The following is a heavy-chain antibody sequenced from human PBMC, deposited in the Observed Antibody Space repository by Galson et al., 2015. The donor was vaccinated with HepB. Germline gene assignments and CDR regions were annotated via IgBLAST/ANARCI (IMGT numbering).Heavy chain of an antibody. CDR2: INPSDGST. Sequence: SVKVSCKASGYTFTTYYIHWVRQAPGQGLEWMGIINPSDGSTSYAQKFQGRVTLTRDASTNTVYMELSSLRSEDTAVYYCSREPVEMPTSLDYWGQGTLVTVSS. CDR1: GYTFTTYY. D-gene: IGHD5-24*01. CDR3: SREPVEMPTSLDY. V-gene: IGHV1-46*01. J-gene: IGHJ4*02.